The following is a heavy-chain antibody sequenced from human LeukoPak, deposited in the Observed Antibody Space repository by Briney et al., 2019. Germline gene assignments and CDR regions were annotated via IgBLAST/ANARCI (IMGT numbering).Heavy chain of an antibody. D-gene: IGHD3-10*01. CDR1: GFTFSSYA. Sequence: GGSLRLSCGASGFTFSSYAMHWVRQAPGKGLEWVAVISYDGSNKYYADSVKGRFTISRDNSKNTLYLQMNSLRAEDTAVYYCAAPLWFGESSFDYWGQGTLVTVSS. J-gene: IGHJ4*02. CDR3: AAPLWFGESSFDY. V-gene: IGHV3-30-3*01. CDR2: ISYDGSNK.